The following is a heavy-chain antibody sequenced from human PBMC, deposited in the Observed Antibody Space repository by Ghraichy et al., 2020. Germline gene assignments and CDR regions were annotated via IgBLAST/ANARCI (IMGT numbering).Heavy chain of an antibody. J-gene: IGHJ4*02. CDR1: GGSISSYY. CDR3: ARHWPLIPYPHFDY. V-gene: IGHV4-59*08. CDR2: IYYSGST. D-gene: IGHD2-2*02. Sequence: SETLSLTCTVSGGSISSYYWSWIRQPPGKGLEWIGYIYYSGSTNYNPSLKSRVTISVDTSKNQFSLKLSSVTAADTAVYYCARHWPLIPYPHFDYWGQGTLVTVSS.